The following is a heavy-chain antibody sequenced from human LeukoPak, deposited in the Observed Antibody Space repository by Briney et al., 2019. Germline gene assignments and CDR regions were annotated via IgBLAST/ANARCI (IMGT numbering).Heavy chain of an antibody. CDR2: IYYSGST. CDR1: GGSISSYY. Sequence: SETLSLTCTVSGGSISSYYWSWIRQPPGKGLEWIGSIYYSGSTYYNPSLKSRVTISVDTSKNQFSLKLSSVTAADTAVYYCATGVSRELYYYYGMDVWGQGTTVTVSS. J-gene: IGHJ6*02. D-gene: IGHD2-8*02. CDR3: ATGVSRELYYYYGMDV. V-gene: IGHV4-59*05.